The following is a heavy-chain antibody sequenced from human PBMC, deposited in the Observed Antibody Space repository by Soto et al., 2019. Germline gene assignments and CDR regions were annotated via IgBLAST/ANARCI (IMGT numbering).Heavy chain of an antibody. CDR2: IVVGSGNT. J-gene: IGHJ6*02. V-gene: IGHV1-58*01. CDR3: AADSSGYDGIWYYYGMDV. D-gene: IGHD3-22*01. CDR1: GFTFTSSA. Sequence: EASVKVSFKASGFTFTSSAVQWVRQARGQRLEWIGWIVVGSGNTNYAQKFQERVTITRDMSTSTAYMELSSLRSEDTAVYYCAADSSGYDGIWYYYGMDVWGQGTTVTVSS.